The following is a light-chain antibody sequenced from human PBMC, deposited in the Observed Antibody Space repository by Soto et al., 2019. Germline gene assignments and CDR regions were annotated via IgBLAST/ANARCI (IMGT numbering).Light chain of an antibody. Sequence: DIQMTQSPSSLSASVGDRVTITCEASQDISNYLNWYQQKPGKAPKLLIYDASNLETGVPSRFSGSGSGTDFTFTISSLKTEDIAKYYCQQYDNLHTITFGHGTRLEIK. CDR1: QDISNY. V-gene: IGKV1-33*01. CDR3: QQYDNLHTIT. J-gene: IGKJ5*01. CDR2: DAS.